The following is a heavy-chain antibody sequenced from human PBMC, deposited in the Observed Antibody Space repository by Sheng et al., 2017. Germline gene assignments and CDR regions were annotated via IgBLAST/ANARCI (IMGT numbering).Heavy chain of an antibody. D-gene: IGHD4-4*01. J-gene: IGHJ6*03. CDR3: AKGYSIYYYYMDV. CDR1: GFIFSSSV. Sequence: EVQLLESGGGLVQPGGSLRLSCAASGFIFSSSVLNWVRQAPGKGLEWVSSIRGSGGTTYYADSVEGRFTISRDTSKNTLYLQMNSLRAEDTAVYYCAKGYSIYYYYMDVWGQGTTGHRLL. V-gene: IGHV3-23*01. CDR2: IRGSGGTT.